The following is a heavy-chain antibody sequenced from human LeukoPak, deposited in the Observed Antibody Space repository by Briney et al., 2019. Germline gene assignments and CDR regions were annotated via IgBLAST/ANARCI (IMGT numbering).Heavy chain of an antibody. CDR3: ARAERGGIRVRPAPFDY. J-gene: IGHJ4*02. CDR2: LNTNSGGT. D-gene: IGHD4-23*01. V-gene: IGHV1-2*02. CDR1: GYTFTSYG. Sequence: ASVKVSCKASGYTFTSYGISWVRQAPGQGLEWMGWLNTNSGGTNYGQKFQDRVTMTRDTSISTAYMELSGLTSDDTAVYYCARAERGGIRVRPAPFDYWGQGTLITVSS.